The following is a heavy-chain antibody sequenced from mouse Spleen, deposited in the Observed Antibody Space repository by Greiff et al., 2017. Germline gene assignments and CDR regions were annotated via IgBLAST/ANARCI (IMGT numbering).Heavy chain of an antibody. CDR2: INPYNGDT. CDR1: GYSFTGYF. D-gene: IGHD2-14*01. V-gene: IGHV1-20*01. Sequence: EVQLQQSRPELVKPGDSVKISCKASGYSFTGYFMNWVMQSHGKSLEWIGRINPYNGDTFYNQKFKGKATLTVDKSSSTAHMELRSLTSEDSAVYYCARSEGGYSRYWYFDVWGAGTTVTVSS. CDR3: ARSEGGYSRYWYFDV. J-gene: IGHJ1*01.